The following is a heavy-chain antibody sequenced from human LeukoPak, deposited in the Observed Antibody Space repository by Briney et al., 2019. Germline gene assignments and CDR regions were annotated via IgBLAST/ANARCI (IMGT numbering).Heavy chain of an antibody. D-gene: IGHD2-2*01. CDR1: GFTFSDYY. V-gene: IGHV3-11*06. CDR3: ARDLRYCSSNSCLTTWFDP. Sequence: GGSLRLSCAASGFTFSDYYMSWIRQAPGKGLEWVSYISSSSSYTNYADSVKGRFTISRDNAKNSLYLQMNSLRAEDTAVYYCARDLRYCSSNSCLTTWFDPWGQGTLVTVSP. CDR2: ISSSSSYT. J-gene: IGHJ5*02.